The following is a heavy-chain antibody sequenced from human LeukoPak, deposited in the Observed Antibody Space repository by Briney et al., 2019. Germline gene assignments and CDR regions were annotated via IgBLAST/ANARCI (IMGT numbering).Heavy chain of an antibody. Sequence: SQTLSLICAISGDSVSSNSAAWNWIRQSPSRGLEWLGRTYYRSKWYNDYAVSVKSRITINPDTSKNQFSLQLNSVTPEDTAVYYCARGYYYGSGSYYNVEQRVYYYYMDVWGKGTTVTVSS. D-gene: IGHD3-10*01. V-gene: IGHV6-1*01. J-gene: IGHJ6*03. CDR3: ARGYYYGSGSYYNVEQRVYYYYMDV. CDR1: GDSVSSNSAA. CDR2: TYYRSKWYN.